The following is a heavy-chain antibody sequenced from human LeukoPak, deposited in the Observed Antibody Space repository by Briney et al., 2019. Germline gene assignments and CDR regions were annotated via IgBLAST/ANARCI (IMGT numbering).Heavy chain of an antibody. CDR2: IIPILGIA. CDR1: GGTFSSYA. D-gene: IGHD1-1*01. J-gene: IGHJ3*02. Sequence: ASVKVSCKASGGTFSSYAISWVRQAPGQGLEWMGRIIPILGIANYAQKFQGRVTITADKSTSTAYMELSSLRSEDTAVYYCARELYGTELAGAFDIWGQGTMVTVSS. V-gene: IGHV1-69*04. CDR3: ARELYGTELAGAFDI.